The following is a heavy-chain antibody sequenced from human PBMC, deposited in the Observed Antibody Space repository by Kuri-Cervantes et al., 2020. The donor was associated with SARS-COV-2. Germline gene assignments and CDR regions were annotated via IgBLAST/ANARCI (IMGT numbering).Heavy chain of an antibody. V-gene: IGHV4-34*01. J-gene: IGHJ4*02. CDR1: GGSFSGYY. CDR3: ARGMAEVSYYFDY. CDR2: INHSGST. Sequence: GSLRLSCAVYGGSFSGYYWSWIRQPPGKGLEWIGEINHSGSTNYNPSLKSRVTISVDTSKNQLCLNVSSVTAADTAVYYCARGMAEVSYYFDYWGQGTLVTVSS. D-gene: IGHD5-24*01.